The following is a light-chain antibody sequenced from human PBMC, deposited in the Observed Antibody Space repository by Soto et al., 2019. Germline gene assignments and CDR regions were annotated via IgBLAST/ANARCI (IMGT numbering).Light chain of an antibody. V-gene: IGLV2-11*01. CDR1: SSNVGGYNY. J-gene: IGLJ3*02. CDR3: CSYAGSSSSV. Sequence: QSALTQPRSVSGSPGQSVTISCTGTSSNVGGYNYVSWYQQHPGIAPQLIIYDVTKRPSGVPDRFSGSKSGNTASLTISGLQAEDEADYYCCSYAGSSSSVFGGGTKLTVL. CDR2: DVT.